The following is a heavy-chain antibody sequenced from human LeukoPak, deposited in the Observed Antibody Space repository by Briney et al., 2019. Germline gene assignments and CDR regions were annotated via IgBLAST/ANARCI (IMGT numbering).Heavy chain of an antibody. CDR1: RCTLTRYW. CDR2: INEDGSEK. D-gene: IGHD6-13*01. CDR3: ARVGAAGFDY. Sequence: GGSLRLPCAASRCTLTRYWLSWVRQAQGKGPEWVANINEDGSEKYYLDSVRGRFTFSRDNARNSLYLQMNSLRVEDAAVYFCARVGAAGFDYWGQGALVTVSS. V-gene: IGHV3-7*03. J-gene: IGHJ4*02.